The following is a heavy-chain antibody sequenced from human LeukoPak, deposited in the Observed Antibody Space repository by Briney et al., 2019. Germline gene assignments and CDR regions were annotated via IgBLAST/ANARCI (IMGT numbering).Heavy chain of an antibody. CDR3: VKRWFGESLDY. J-gene: IGHJ4*02. D-gene: IGHD3-10*01. Sequence: GGSLRLSCSASGFTFSSYAMHWVRQAPGKGLEYVSAISSSGGTTYYVDSVKGRFTISRDNSKNTLYLQMSSLRPEYTAVYYCVKRWFGESLDYWGQGTLVTVSS. CDR1: GFTFSSYA. CDR2: ISSSGGTT. V-gene: IGHV3-64D*06.